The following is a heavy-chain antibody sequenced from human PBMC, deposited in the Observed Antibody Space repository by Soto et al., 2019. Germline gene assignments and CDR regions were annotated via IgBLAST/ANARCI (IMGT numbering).Heavy chain of an antibody. CDR3: ARERGSAGMDV. J-gene: IGHJ6*02. CDR1: GFPFSDYY. CDR2: INDVSSYT. D-gene: IGHD3-10*01. V-gene: IGHV3-11*06. Sequence: SLRLSCASSGFPFSDYYMTWFRQAPGKGLEWISYINDVSSYTAYADSVKGRFTISRDNAKNSLYLQMNSLRAEDTAVYYCARERGSAGMDVWGQGTTVTVSS.